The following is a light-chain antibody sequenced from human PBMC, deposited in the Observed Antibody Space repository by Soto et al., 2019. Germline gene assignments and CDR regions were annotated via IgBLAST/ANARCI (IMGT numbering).Light chain of an antibody. CDR3: GTWDSSLSAGV. Sequence: QAVVTQPPSVSAAPGQKVTISCSGSSSNIGNSYVSWYQQLPGTAPKLLIYDNNKRPSGIPDRFSGSKSGTSATLGITGFQTGDEADYYCGTWDSSLSAGVFGGGTQLTVL. CDR2: DNN. V-gene: IGLV1-51*01. J-gene: IGLJ3*02. CDR1: SSNIGNSY.